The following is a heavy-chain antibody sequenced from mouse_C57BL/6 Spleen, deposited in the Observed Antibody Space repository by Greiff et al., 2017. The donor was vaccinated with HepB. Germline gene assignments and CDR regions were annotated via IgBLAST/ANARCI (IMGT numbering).Heavy chain of an antibody. Sequence: QVQLQQPGAELVKPGASVKLSCTASGYTFTSYWMHWVKQRPGRGLEWIGRIDPSSGGTKYNEKFKSKATLTVDKPSSTTYMQLSSLTSEDSEVSYCYRSPPHDYGSSCYFDYWGQGTTLTVSS. D-gene: IGHD1-1*01. J-gene: IGHJ2*01. CDR1: GYTFTSYW. CDR3: YRSPPHDYGSSCYFDY. CDR2: IDPSSGGT. V-gene: IGHV1-62-3*01.